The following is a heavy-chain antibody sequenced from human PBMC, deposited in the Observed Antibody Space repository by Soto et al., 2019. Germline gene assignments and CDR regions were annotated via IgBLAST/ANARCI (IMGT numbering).Heavy chain of an antibody. CDR1: GGSISSSSYY. CDR3: ARRAYNWNDFNWFDP. J-gene: IGHJ5*02. Sequence: PSETLSLTCTVSGGSISSSSYYWGWIRQPPGKGLEWIGSIYYSGSTYYNPSLKSRVAISVDTSKNQFSLKLSSVTAADTAVYYCARRAYNWNDFNWFDPWGQGTLVTVSS. CDR2: IYYSGST. D-gene: IGHD1-1*01. V-gene: IGHV4-39*01.